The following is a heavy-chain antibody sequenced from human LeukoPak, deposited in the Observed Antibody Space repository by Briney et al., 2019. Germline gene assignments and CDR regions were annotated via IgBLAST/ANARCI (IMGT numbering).Heavy chain of an antibody. CDR1: GGSISSVDYY. V-gene: IGHV4-30-4*08. Sequence: SETLSLTCTVSGGSISSVDYYWSWIRQYPGKGLEWIGYINYRGSAYYNPSLKSRVTISVDTSKNQFSLKLSSVTAADTAVYYCINYDSSGYYFPTIDYWGQGTLVTVSS. CDR2: INYRGSA. D-gene: IGHD3-22*01. J-gene: IGHJ4*02. CDR3: INYDSSGYYFPTIDY.